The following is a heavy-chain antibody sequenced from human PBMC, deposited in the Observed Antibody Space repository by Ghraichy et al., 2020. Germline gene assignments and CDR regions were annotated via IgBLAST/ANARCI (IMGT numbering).Heavy chain of an antibody. Sequence: GESLNISCAASGFTFRDYYMSWIRQAPGKGLEWVSYISGSGNIIFYADSVKGRFTISRDNAKNSLYLQMNSLRAEDTAFYYCATMIAAYGMDVWGQWTTVTVSS. CDR1: GFTFRDYY. J-gene: IGHJ6*02. V-gene: IGHV3-11*04. CDR3: ATMIAAYGMDV. CDR2: ISGSGNII. D-gene: IGHD6-13*01.